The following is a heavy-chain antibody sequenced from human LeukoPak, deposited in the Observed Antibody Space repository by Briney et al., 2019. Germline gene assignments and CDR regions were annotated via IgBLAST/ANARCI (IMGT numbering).Heavy chain of an antibody. CDR2: INPNSGDT. V-gene: IGHV1-2*02. Sequence: ASVKVSCKASGYSFTDYYMHWVRQAPGQGLEWMGWINPNSGDTNFAQKFQGRVTMTRDTSISTVYMELSRLRSDDTAVYYCARSWMVRGVIPYYYYMDVWGKGTTVTVSS. D-gene: IGHD3-10*01. J-gene: IGHJ6*03. CDR3: ARSWMVRGVIPYYYYMDV. CDR1: GYSFTDYY.